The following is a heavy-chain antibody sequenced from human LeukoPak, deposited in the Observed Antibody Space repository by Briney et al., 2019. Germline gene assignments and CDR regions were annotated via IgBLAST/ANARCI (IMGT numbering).Heavy chain of an antibody. CDR2: IYYSGST. D-gene: IGHD3-10*01. V-gene: IGHV4-59*01. Sequence: SETLSLTCTVSGGSISSYYWSWIRQPPGKGLEWIGYIYYSGSTNYNPSLKSRVTISVDTSKNQFSLKLSSVTAADTAVYYCARDSEYYYYGSGSYTNWFDPWGQGTLVTVSS. CDR1: GGSISSYY. CDR3: ARDSEYYYYGSGSYTNWFDP. J-gene: IGHJ5*02.